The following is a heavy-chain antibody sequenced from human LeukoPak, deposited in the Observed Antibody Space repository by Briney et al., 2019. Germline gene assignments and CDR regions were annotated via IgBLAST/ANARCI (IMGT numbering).Heavy chain of an antibody. CDR3: ARHFWSSNYFDY. D-gene: IGHD3-3*02. V-gene: IGHV3-53*01. CDR2: IYSGGST. J-gene: IGHJ4*02. CDR1: GFTVSSNY. Sequence: PGGSLRLSCAASGFTVSSNYMSWVRQAPGKGLEWVSVIYSGGSTYYADSVKGRFTISRDNSKNTLYLQMNSLRAEDTAVYYCARHFWSSNYFDYWGQGTLVTVSS.